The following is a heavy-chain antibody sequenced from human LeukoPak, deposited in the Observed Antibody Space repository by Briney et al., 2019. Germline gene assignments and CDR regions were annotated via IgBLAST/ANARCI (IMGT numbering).Heavy chain of an antibody. D-gene: IGHD5-18*01. CDR3: AKEKLPSGYSCLTDY. Sequence: PGGSLRLSCAASGFTFNSYGMHWVRQAPGEGLGWVAVISNDGPTKTSADSVKGRFPISRDDSKSTLYQQMNSLRPEDTAVYYCAKEKLPSGYSCLTDYWGQGTLVTVSS. CDR1: GFTFNSYG. V-gene: IGHV3-30*18. J-gene: IGHJ4*02. CDR2: ISNDGPTK.